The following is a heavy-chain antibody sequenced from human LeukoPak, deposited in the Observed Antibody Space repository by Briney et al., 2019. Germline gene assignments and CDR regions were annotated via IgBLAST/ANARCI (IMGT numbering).Heavy chain of an antibody. CDR1: DGSISSYY. CDR2: IYTSGST. CDR3: ARDLTYSSGWTNWFDP. J-gene: IGHJ5*02. Sequence: PSETLSLTCTVSDGSISSYYWSWIRQPAGKGLEWIGRIYTSGSTNYNPSLKSRVTMSVDTSKNQFSLKLSSVTAADTAVYYCARDLTYSSGWTNWFDPWGQGTLVTVSS. V-gene: IGHV4-4*07. D-gene: IGHD6-19*01.